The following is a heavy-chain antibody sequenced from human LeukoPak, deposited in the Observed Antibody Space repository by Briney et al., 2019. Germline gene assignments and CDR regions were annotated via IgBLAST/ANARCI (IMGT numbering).Heavy chain of an antibody. CDR1: GFTFSSYW. CDR2: IKQDGSEK. J-gene: IGHJ4*02. V-gene: IGHV3-7*01. D-gene: IGHD3-22*01. CDR3: ARGGDYYDNYFDY. Sequence: GSLRLSCAASGFTFSSYWMSWVRQAPGKGLEWVANIKQDGSEKYYVDSVKGRFTISRDNAKNSLYLQMNSLRAEDTAVYYCARGGDYYDNYFDYWGQGTLVTVSS.